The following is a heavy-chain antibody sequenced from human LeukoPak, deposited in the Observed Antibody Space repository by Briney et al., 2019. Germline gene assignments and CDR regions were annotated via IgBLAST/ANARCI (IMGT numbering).Heavy chain of an antibody. CDR2: IFPGASDA. V-gene: IGHV5-51*01. J-gene: IGHJ4*02. CDR1: GYKFSSYW. D-gene: IGHD3-10*01. Sequence: GESLKISCKGSGYKFSSYWIAWVRQMPGKGLEWMGTIFPGASDARYSPSFQGQVTVSVDKSISTAYLHWNSLKASDTAIYYCARLTGEYGSGKYWGQGTLVTVSS. CDR3: ARLTGEYGSGKY.